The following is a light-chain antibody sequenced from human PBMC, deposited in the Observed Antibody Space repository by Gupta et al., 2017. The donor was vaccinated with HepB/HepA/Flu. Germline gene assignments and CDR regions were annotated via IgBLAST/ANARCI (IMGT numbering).Light chain of an antibody. Sequence: DMQVTPSSSALSASVGDRVTITCRTSQNIIKWWAWYQQKPEEAPKVLIYKAPNVGSGDPSRFSGSGCTTEFPLISSILQPDDSATYCWQRYDTTRTFGQGTKVEV. CDR1: QNIIKW. CDR2: KAP. V-gene: IGKV1-5*03. CDR3: QRYDTTRT. J-gene: IGKJ1*01.